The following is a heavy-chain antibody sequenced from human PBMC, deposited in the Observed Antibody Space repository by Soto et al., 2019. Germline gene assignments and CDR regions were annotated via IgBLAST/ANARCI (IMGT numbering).Heavy chain of an antibody. D-gene: IGHD3-10*01. CDR1: GYTFTGYY. CDR2: INPNSGGT. V-gene: IGHV1-2*02. CDR3: ARDPQLPAAMDV. J-gene: IGHJ6*02. Sequence: KASGYTFTGYYMHWVRQAPGQGLEWMGWINPNSGGTNYAQKFQGRVTMTRDTSISTAYMELSRLRSDDTAVYYCARDPQLPAAMDVWGQGTTVTVSS.